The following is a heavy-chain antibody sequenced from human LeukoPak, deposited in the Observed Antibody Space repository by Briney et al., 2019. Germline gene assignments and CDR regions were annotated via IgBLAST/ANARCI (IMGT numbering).Heavy chain of an antibody. CDR2: IYYSGST. V-gene: IGHV4-39*01. CDR3: ASNRYSSGWKYFDY. Sequence: SETLSLTCTVSGGSISSSSYYWGWIRQPPGKGLEWIGSIYYSGSTYYNPSLKSRVTISVDTSKSQFSLKLSSVTAADTAVYYCASNRYSSGWKYFDYWGQGTLVTVSS. CDR1: GGSISSSSYY. D-gene: IGHD6-19*01. J-gene: IGHJ4*02.